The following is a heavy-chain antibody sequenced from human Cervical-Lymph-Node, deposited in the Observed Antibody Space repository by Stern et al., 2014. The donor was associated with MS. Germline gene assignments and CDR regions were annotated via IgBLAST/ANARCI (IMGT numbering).Heavy chain of an antibody. D-gene: IGHD2-21*02. CDR1: GGSISSSPYY. CDR2: IYYGGNT. Sequence: QVQLQESGPGLVKPSETLSLTCTVSGGSISSSPYYWAWIRQPPGKGLEXIGNIYYGGNTYYNPSLKSRVTISVTTSKTQFPLTLTSGTAADTAVYYCAKHPVRDGPNYYYGMDVWGQGTTVTVSS. J-gene: IGHJ6*02. V-gene: IGHV4-39*01. CDR3: AKHPVRDGPNYYYGMDV.